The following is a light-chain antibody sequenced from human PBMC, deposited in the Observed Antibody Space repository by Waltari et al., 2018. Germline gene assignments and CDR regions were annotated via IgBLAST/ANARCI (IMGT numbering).Light chain of an antibody. CDR2: GAS. Sequence: IVLTQSPGTLSLSQGERATLSCRASQSVSRSLAWYQQKPGQAPKLLIYGASTRATGNPNRISGSGSGTDFSVTISSLEPEDSPIYLCQHYVRLPATFGQGTKVEIK. V-gene: IGKV3-20*01. J-gene: IGKJ1*01. CDR3: QHYVRLPAT. CDR1: QSVSRS.